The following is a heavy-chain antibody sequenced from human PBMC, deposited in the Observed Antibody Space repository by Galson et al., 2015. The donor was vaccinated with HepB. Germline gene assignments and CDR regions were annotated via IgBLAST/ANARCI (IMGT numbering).Heavy chain of an antibody. CDR2: ISSNGGST. D-gene: IGHD5-18*01. Sequence: SLRLSCAASGFTFSSYAMHWVRQAPGKGLEYVSAISSNGGSTYYADSVKGRFTISRDNSKNTLYLQMSSLRAEDTAVYYCVKGPTAIVRGVYWYFDLWGRGTLVTVSS. CDR1: GFTFSSYA. CDR3: VKGPTAIVRGVYWYFDL. V-gene: IGHV3-64D*06. J-gene: IGHJ2*01.